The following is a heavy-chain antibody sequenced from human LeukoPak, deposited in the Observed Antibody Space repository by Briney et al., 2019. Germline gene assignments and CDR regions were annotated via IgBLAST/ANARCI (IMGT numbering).Heavy chain of an antibody. CDR3: ASVRRGFGESSKYYSYYYMDV. V-gene: IGHV4-39*01. J-gene: IGHJ6*03. CDR2: IYYSGST. Sequence: SETLSLTCTVSGGSISSNSYYWGWIRQSPGKGLEWIGTIYYSGSTYYSPSLKSRVTISVDTSKNQFSLKLSAVAAADTAVYYCASVRRGFGESSKYYSYYYMDVWGIGTTVTISS. CDR1: GGSISSNSYY. D-gene: IGHD3-10*01.